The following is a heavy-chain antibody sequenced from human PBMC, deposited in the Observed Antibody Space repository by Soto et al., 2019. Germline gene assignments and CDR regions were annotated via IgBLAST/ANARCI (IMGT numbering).Heavy chain of an antibody. CDR3: ARPAKLYYYYSMDV. J-gene: IGHJ6*03. Sequence: SETLPLTCAVYGGSFSGYYWSWIRQPPGKGLEWIGEINHSGSTNYNPSLKSRVTISVDTSKNQFSLKLSSVTAADTAVYYCARPAKLYYYYSMDVWGKGTTVTASS. V-gene: IGHV4-34*01. CDR1: GGSFSGYY. D-gene: IGHD2-2*01. CDR2: INHSGST.